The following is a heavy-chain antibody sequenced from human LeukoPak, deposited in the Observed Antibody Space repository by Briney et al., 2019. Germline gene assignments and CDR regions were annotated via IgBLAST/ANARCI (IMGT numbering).Heavy chain of an antibody. D-gene: IGHD3-10*01. CDR1: GYSISSGYY. J-gene: IGHJ4*02. Sequence: SETLSLTCSVSGYSISSGYYWGWIRQSPGKGLQWIGSIFHNGNVYYNPSLRSRLTISVDTFKNQFSLKLSSVTAADTAVYYCARTRYYYNSRSYGAPYYFDYWGQGTLVTVSS. V-gene: IGHV4-38-2*02. CDR2: IFHNGNV. CDR3: ARTRYYYNSRSYGAPYYFDY.